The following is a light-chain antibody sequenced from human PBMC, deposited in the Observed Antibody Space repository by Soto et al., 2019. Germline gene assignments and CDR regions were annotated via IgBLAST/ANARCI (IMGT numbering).Light chain of an antibody. CDR2: AAS. J-gene: IGKJ1*01. CDR3: LQHNSFPWT. V-gene: IGKV1-17*01. CDR1: QGFTNY. Sequence: DIQWTQSPSSLSASVGDRVTITCRASQGFTNYLTWYQQKPGKAPKLLIYAASNLHSGVPSRFSGSGSGTEFTLTISSLQPEHFATYYCLQHNSFPWTFGQGTRVEI.